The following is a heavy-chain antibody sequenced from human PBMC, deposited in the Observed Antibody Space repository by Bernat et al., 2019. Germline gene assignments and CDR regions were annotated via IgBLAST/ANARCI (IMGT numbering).Heavy chain of an antibody. Sequence: EVQLSESGGGLAQPGGSLRLSCAASGFTFFNYAMSWVRQAPGKGLEWVSGISGSGGSTNYADSVKGRFTISRDNSKNTLYLQMNSLRGEDTALYYCAIRGDADAFDIWGLGTMVTVSS. CDR1: GFTFFNYA. CDR3: AIRGDADAFDI. V-gene: IGHV3-23*01. D-gene: IGHD2-21*02. CDR2: ISGSGGST. J-gene: IGHJ3*02.